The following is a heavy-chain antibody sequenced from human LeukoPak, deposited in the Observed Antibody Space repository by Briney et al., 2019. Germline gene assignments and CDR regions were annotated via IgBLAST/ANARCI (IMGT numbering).Heavy chain of an antibody. CDR3: ARPGFVRRTSCYEYWFDP. J-gene: IGHJ5*02. Sequence: SETLSLTRTVSGYSISSSCYYRCMIRQPPGKGLEWIGIIYYSGSTYYNPSLKSRLTISVDTSKNQFSLKLSPATATDTAVYYYARPGFVRRTSCYEYWFDPWGQGTLVTVSS. CDR2: IYYSGST. CDR1: GYSISSSCYY. D-gene: IGHD2-2*01. V-gene: IGHV4-39*01.